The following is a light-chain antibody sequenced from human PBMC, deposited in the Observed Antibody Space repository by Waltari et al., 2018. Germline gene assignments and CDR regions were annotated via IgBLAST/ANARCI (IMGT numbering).Light chain of an antibody. V-gene: IGKV3-20*01. J-gene: IGKJ1*01. Sequence: EIVFTQSPGTLSLSPGERVTLSCRASQSVSSALAWYQQKPGQAPRLRLYGASTRATGIPDRFSGSGSGTDFSLTISRLEPEDFAVYYCQHYVRLPVTFGQGTKVEIK. CDR2: GAS. CDR1: QSVSSA. CDR3: QHYVRLPVT.